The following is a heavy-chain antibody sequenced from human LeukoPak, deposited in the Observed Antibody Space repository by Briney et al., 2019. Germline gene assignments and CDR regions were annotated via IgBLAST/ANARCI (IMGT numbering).Heavy chain of an antibody. CDR1: GFTVSSNY. CDR3: ARDGGVGAARRGYFDY. Sequence: PGGSLRLSCAASGFTVSSNYMSWVRQAPGKGLEWVSVIYSGGSTYYADSVKGRFTISRDNSKNTQYLQMNSLRAEDTAVYYCARDGGVGAARRGYFDYWGQGTLVTVSS. V-gene: IGHV3-53*01. J-gene: IGHJ4*02. D-gene: IGHD1-26*01. CDR2: IYSGGST.